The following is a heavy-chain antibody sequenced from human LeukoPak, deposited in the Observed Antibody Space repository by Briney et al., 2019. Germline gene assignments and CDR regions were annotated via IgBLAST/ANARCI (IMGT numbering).Heavy chain of an antibody. D-gene: IGHD1-26*01. CDR2: INTDGSTT. CDR1: GFTFSNDW. V-gene: IGHV3-74*01. J-gene: IGHJ4*02. CDR3: ARGRGGSYHY. Sequence: GGSLRLSCAASGFTFSNDWMHWVRQAPGKGLVWVSRINTDGSTTTYADSVKGRFTISRDNAKNTLYLQMNSLRVEDAAVYYCARGRGGSYHYWGQGTLVTVSS.